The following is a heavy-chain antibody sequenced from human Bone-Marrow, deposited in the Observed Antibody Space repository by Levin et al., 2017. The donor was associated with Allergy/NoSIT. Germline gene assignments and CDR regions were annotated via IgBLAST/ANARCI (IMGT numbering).Heavy chain of an antibody. V-gene: IGHV3-30*03. CDR1: GFTFSNFV. CDR3: ARSLTGTTSGC. J-gene: IGHJ4*02. D-gene: IGHD1-20*01. CDR2: ISEDGTNK. Sequence: GESLKISCVASGFTFSNFVMHWVRQAPGKGLEWVTFISEDGTNKDYVDSVKGRFTISRDNSKNTLFLHMNNLRPEDTAVYYCARSLTGTTSGCWGQGTLVTVSS.